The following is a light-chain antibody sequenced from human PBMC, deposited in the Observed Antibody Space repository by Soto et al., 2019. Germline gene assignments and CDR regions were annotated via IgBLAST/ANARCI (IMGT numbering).Light chain of an antibody. CDR1: QSVSSSY. V-gene: IGKV3-20*01. J-gene: IGKJ1*01. Sequence: EIVLTQSPGTLSLSPGERATLSCRASQSVSSSYLAWYQRKPGQAPRLLIYGASGRATGIPDRFSGSGSGTDFTITISRLEPEDFAVYFCQQYGSSPKTFGQGTKVEIK. CDR2: GAS. CDR3: QQYGSSPKT.